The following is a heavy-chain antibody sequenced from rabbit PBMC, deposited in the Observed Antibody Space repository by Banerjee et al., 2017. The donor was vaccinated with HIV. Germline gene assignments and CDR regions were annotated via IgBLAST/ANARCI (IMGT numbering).Heavy chain of an antibody. CDR1: GFSFSSSYW. D-gene: IGHD6-1*01. CDR2: IDTGSSGST. J-gene: IGHJ3*01. Sequence: QSLEESGGDLVKPGASLTLTCTASGFSFSSSYWICWVRQAPGKGLEWIACIDTGSSGSTYYASWAKGRFTISKTSSTMVTLQMTSLTAADTATYFCARSGYTYPYADYYYAITRLYLWSPGTLITVS. V-gene: IGHV1S40*01. CDR3: ARSGYTYPYADYYYAITRLYL.